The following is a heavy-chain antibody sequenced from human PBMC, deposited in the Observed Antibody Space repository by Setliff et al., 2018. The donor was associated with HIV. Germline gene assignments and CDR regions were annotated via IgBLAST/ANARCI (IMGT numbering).Heavy chain of an antibody. CDR2: IYPGDSDT. CDR1: GYSFTNDW. V-gene: IGHV5-51*01. CDR3: ARVMVGAYDAFDL. D-gene: IGHD1-26*01. Sequence: PGESLKISCEGSGYSFTNDWIAWVRQMPGKGLEWMGFIYPGDSDTRYSPSFQGQVTISADKSLNTAYLQWRSLKASDTAMYYCARVMVGAYDAFDLWGQGTMVTVSS. J-gene: IGHJ3*01.